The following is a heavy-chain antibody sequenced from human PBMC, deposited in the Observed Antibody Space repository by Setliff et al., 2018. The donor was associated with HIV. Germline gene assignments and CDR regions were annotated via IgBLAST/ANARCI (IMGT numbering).Heavy chain of an antibody. J-gene: IGHJ5*02. CDR2: ISASATYI. V-gene: IGHV3-21*01. Sequence: GESLKISCAVSGFNFRGYSMNWVRQTPGKGLEWVSSISASATYIYYADSVKGRFTISRDNAENSLYLQMNSLRAEDTAVYYCARDNGRYFDRGWFDPWGQGALVTVSS. CDR3: ARDNGRYFDRGWFDP. CDR1: GFNFRGYS. D-gene: IGHD3-9*01.